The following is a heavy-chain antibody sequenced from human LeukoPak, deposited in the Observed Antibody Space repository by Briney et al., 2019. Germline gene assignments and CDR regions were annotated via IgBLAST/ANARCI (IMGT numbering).Heavy chain of an antibody. V-gene: IGHV1-69*04. J-gene: IGHJ3*02. CDR1: GGTFSSYA. D-gene: IGHD2-2*01. CDR3: ARPLVPAAIDAFDI. Sequence: EASVKVSCKASGGTFSSYAISWVRQAPGQGLEWMGRIIPILGIANYAQKFQGRVTMTTDTSTSTAYMELRSLRSDDTAVYYCARPLVPAAIDAFDIWGQGTMVTVSS. CDR2: IIPILGIA.